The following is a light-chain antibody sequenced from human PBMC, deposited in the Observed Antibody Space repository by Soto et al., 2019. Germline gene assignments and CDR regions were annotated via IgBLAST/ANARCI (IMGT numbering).Light chain of an antibody. J-gene: IGKJ2*01. V-gene: IGKV4-1*01. CDR1: QRSNFNNDNY. CDR3: QQYYSIPYT. CDR2: WAS. Sequence: DIVMTQSPDSLAVSLGERATINCKSSQRSNFNNDNYLAWYQQKPGQPPKLLIYWASARESGVSDRFSGSGSGTDFTLTISSLQAEDVAVYYCQQYYSIPYTFGQGTKLEIK.